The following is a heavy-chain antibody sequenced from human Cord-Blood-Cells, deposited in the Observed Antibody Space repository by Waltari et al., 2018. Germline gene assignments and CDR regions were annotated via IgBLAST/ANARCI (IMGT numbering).Heavy chain of an antibody. CDR2: TYYKSKGYN. CDR1: GDSVSSNSAA. V-gene: IGHV6-1*01. CDR3: ARAGSIAARPNNWFDP. D-gene: IGHD6-6*01. J-gene: IGHJ5*02. Sequence: QVQLQQSGPGLVKPSQTLSLTCAISGDSVSSNSAAWNWIRQSPSRGLDGLGRTYYKSKGYNDYAVSVRRRITINPATSQIQFSLQLNSVTPEDTAVYYCARAGSIAARPNNWFDPWGQGTLVTVSS.